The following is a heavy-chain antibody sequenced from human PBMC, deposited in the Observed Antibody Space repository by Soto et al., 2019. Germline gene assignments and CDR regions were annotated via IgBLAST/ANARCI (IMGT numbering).Heavy chain of an antibody. V-gene: IGHV1-69*13. J-gene: IGHJ3*02. Sequence: ASVKVSCKASGGTSSSYAISWVRQAPGQGLEWMGGIIPIFGTANYAQKFQGRVTITADESTSTAYMELSSLRSEDTAVYYCARGSTYYYDSSGYPDAFDIWGQGTMVTVSS. D-gene: IGHD3-22*01. CDR3: ARGSTYYYDSSGYPDAFDI. CDR2: IIPIFGTA. CDR1: GGTSSSYA.